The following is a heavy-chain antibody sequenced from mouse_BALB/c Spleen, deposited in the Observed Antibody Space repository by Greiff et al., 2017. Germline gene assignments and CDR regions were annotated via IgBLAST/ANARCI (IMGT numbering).Heavy chain of an antibody. CDR3: ASLDSSGYYFDY. CDR2: IDPYYGGT. V-gene: IGHV1-39*01. D-gene: IGHD3-2*01. Sequence: VQLKESGPELEKPGASVKISCKASGYSFTGYNMNWVKQSNGKSLEWIGNIDPYYGGTSYNQKFKGKATLTVDKSSSTAYMQLKSLTSEDSAVYYCASLDSSGYYFDYWGQGTTLTVSS. J-gene: IGHJ2*01. CDR1: GYSFTGYN.